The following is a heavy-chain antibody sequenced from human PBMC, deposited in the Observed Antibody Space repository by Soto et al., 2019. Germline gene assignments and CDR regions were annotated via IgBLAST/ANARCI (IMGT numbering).Heavy chain of an antibody. V-gene: IGHV1-58*01. CDR2: IVVGSGNT. CDR1: GFTFTSSA. CDR3: AAVGSGGSYVDYYYGMDV. D-gene: IGHD1-26*01. J-gene: IGHJ6*02. Sequence: SVKVSCKASGFTFTSSAVQWVRQARGQRLEWIGWIVVGSGNTNYAQKFQERVTITRDMSTSTAYMELSSLRSEDTAVYYCAAVGSGGSYVDYYYGMDVWGQGTTVTVSS.